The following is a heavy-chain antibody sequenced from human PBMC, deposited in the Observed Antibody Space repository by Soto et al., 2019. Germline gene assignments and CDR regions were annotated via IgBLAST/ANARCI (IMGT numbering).Heavy chain of an antibody. CDR3: ARLSTGSTREFDY. CDR1: GASISSNY. D-gene: IGHD3-10*01. J-gene: IGHJ4*02. Sequence: QVQLQESGPGLVKPSETLSLTCTVSGASISSNYWSWIRQPPGKGLEWIGHIYYTGGTNYNPSLKSRVTMSVDTSENQFSLKVSSVTAADTAVYYCARLSTGSTREFDYWGQGTLVTVSS. V-gene: IGHV4-59*01. CDR2: IYYTGGT.